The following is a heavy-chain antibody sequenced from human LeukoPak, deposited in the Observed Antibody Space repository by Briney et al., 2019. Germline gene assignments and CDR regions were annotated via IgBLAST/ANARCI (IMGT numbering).Heavy chain of an antibody. CDR3: ARDTPRADILTPWIYQHRMDV. Sequence: GGSLRLSCAASVFTFCSYAMSGVRQAPGGGRGCVSDISGSGGRTYYAESVERRSTISRDNSKKTLYLKMTRMRAEDTAVYYCARDTPRADILTPWIYQHRMDVWGQGTTVTVSS. V-gene: IGHV3-23*01. D-gene: IGHD3-9*01. CDR1: VFTFCSYA. CDR2: ISGSGGRT. J-gene: IGHJ6*02.